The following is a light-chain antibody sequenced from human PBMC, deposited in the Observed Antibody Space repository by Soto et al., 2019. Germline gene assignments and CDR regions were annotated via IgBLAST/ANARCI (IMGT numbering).Light chain of an antibody. J-gene: IGLJ1*01. CDR1: SSDVGGYNY. Sequence: SVLTHPASVSGSPGQSITISCTGPSSDVGGYNYVSWYQQHPGKAPKLMIYDVSNRPSGVSNRFSGSKSGNTASLTISGLQAEDEADYYCSSYTSSSTGVFGTGTKVTVL. V-gene: IGLV2-14*01. CDR3: SSYTSSSTGV. CDR2: DVS.